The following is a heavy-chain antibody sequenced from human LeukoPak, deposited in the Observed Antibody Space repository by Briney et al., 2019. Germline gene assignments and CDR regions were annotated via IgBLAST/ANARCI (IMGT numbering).Heavy chain of an antibody. D-gene: IGHD2-2*01. Sequence: TGRSLRLSCAASGFTFSNYGMHWVRQAPGKGLEWVAVIWYDGSNKCYADSVKGRFTISRDNSKNTLYLQMNSLRAEDTAVYYCAKDAVVVPAYFDYWGQGTLVTVSS. CDR1: GFTFSNYG. CDR3: AKDAVVVPAYFDY. V-gene: IGHV3-33*06. CDR2: IWYDGSNK. J-gene: IGHJ4*02.